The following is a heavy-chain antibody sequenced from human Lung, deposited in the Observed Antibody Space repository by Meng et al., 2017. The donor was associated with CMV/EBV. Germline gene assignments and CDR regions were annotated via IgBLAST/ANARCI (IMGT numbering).Heavy chain of an antibody. Sequence: SXKISCAASGFTFSNYAMHWVRQAPGKGLEWVAVISYDGSNKYFADSVKGRFTISRDNSKNTLYLQMNSLRAEGTAVYYCAWGVVTPGYWGQGTLVTVSS. CDR2: ISYDGSNK. V-gene: IGHV3-30*04. CDR3: AWGVVTPGY. CDR1: GFTFSNYA. J-gene: IGHJ4*02. D-gene: IGHD4-23*01.